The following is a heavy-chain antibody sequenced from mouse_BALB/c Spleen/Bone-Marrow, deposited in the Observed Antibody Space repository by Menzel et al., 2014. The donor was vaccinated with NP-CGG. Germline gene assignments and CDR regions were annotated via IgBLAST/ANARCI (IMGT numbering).Heavy chain of an antibody. Sequence: QVQLQQSGAELVRPGTSVKVSCKASGYAFTDYLMEWLKQRLGQGLEWIGVINPGSGSTNYNEKFKDKATLTADKSSSTAYVQLSSLTSDDSAVYFCARYDGYFDYWGQGTILTVSS. CDR1: GYAFTDYL. D-gene: IGHD2-3*01. CDR3: ARYDGYFDY. CDR2: INPGSGST. J-gene: IGHJ2*01. V-gene: IGHV1-54*01.